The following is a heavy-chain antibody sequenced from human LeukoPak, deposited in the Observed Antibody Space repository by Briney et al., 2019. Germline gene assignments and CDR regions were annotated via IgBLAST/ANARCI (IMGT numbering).Heavy chain of an antibody. D-gene: IGHD6-19*01. Sequence: ASVKVSCKASGYTFTSYDINWVQQATGQGLEWMGWMNPNSGNTGYAQKFQGRVTMTRNTSISTAYMELSSLRSEDTAVYYCARDTGYSSGWYVSYYYYGMDVWGQGTTVTVSS. J-gene: IGHJ6*02. CDR2: MNPNSGNT. CDR3: ARDTGYSSGWYVSYYYYGMDV. V-gene: IGHV1-8*01. CDR1: GYTFTSYD.